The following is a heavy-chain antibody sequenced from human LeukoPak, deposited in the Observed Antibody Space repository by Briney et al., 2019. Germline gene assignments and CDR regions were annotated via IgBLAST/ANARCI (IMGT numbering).Heavy chain of an antibody. V-gene: IGHV3-43*01. Sequence: GGSLRLSCAASGFNFDDSPMHWVRQAPGKGLEWISLITWDGDDTYYADSVKGRFTISRDNSKNMLYLQMNSLRAEDTAVYYCARDKLWSPAYYFDYWGQGTLVTVSS. J-gene: IGHJ4*02. D-gene: IGHD5-18*01. CDR1: GFNFDDSP. CDR2: ITWDGDDT. CDR3: ARDKLWSPAYYFDY.